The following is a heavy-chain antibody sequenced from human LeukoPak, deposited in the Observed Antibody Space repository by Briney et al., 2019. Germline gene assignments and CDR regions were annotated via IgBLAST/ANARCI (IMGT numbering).Heavy chain of an antibody. D-gene: IGHD1-26*01. CDR3: TQEGGRFDP. Sequence: ASETLSLTCTVSGGSISSSSYYWVWIRQPPGKGLEWIGSIYYSGSTYYNPSLKSRVTISVDTSKNQFSLKLSSVTAADTAVYYCTQEGGRFDPWGQGTLVTVSS. CDR1: GGSISSSSYY. J-gene: IGHJ5*02. CDR2: IYYSGST. V-gene: IGHV4-39*01.